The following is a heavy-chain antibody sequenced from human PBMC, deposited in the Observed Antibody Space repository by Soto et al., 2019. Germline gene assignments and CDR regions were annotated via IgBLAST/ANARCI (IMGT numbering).Heavy chain of an antibody. V-gene: IGHV4-34*01. Sequence: QVQLQQWGAGLLKPSETLSLTCAVYGGSFSGYYWSWIRQPPGKGLEWIGEINYSGSTNYNPSLKSRATISVDTSKNQFSLKLSSVTAADTAVFYCVRHCDGDCSHAFDIWGQGTMVTVSS. J-gene: IGHJ3*02. CDR3: VRHCDGDCSHAFDI. D-gene: IGHD2-21*02. CDR2: INYSGST. CDR1: GGSFSGYY.